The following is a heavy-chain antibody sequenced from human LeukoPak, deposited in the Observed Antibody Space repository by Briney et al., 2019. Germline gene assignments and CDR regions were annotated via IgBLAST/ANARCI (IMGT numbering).Heavy chain of an antibody. CDR1: GLIFRNYA. CDR2: IKSKTDGGTI. J-gene: IGHJ4*02. Sequence: PGGSLRLSCTASGLIFRNYAMTWVRQAPRKGVEWVGRIKSKTDGGTIDYAAPVKGRFIISRDDSKNTLYLQMNSLETEDTAVYYCSRLGVAGYWGQGTLVAVSS. D-gene: IGHD6-19*01. CDR3: SRLGVAGY. V-gene: IGHV3-15*01.